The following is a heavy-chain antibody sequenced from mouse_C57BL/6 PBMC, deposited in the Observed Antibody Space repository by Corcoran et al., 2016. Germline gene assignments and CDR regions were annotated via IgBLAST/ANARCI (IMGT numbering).Heavy chain of an antibody. CDR2: INPNNGGT. CDR3: ARPFAY. Sequence: EVQLQQSGPELVKPGASVKISCKASGSTFTDYYMNWVKQSHGKSLKWIGDINPNNGGTSYNQKFKGKATLTVDKSSSTAYMELRSLTSEDSAVYYCARPFAYWGQGTLVTVSA. CDR1: GSTFTDYY. J-gene: IGHJ3*01. V-gene: IGHV1-26*01.